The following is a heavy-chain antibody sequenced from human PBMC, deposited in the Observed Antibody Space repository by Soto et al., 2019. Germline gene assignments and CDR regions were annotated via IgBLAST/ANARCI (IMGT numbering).Heavy chain of an antibody. V-gene: IGHV4-4*07. J-gene: IGHJ4*02. CDR3: ARYSTRLIDS. Sequence: PSETLSLTCTVSGASISGFYWSWIRKSAGKGLEWIGRIYATGTTDYNPSLKSRVMMSVDTSKKQFSLKLSSVTVADTAVYYCARYSTRLIDSWGQGTLVTVSS. CDR2: IYATGTT. CDR1: GASISGFY. D-gene: IGHD6-13*01.